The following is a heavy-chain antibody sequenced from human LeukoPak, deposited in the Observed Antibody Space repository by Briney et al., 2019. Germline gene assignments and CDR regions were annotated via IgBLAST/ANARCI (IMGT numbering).Heavy chain of an antibody. CDR3: ARDWTGWWFDP. CDR2: IYGGGST. J-gene: IGHJ5*02. V-gene: IGHV3-66*01. CDR1: GITVSGNY. D-gene: IGHD3/OR15-3a*01. Sequence: GGSLRLSCAAPGITVSGNYMSWSRQAPGKGLECVSIIYGGGSTYYADSVKGRFSISRDNSKNTLYLQMNSLRAEDTAVYYCARDWTGWWFDPWGQGTLVTVSS.